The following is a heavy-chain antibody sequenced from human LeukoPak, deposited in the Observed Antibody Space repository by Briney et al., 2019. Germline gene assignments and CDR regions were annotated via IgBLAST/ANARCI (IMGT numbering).Heavy chain of an antibody. D-gene: IGHD3-10*01. Sequence: GGSLRLSCAASEFTFINYWMSWVRQAPGKGLEWVANINQYGSEKYYVDSVKGRFTISRDNAKNSLYLQMNSLTAEDTAVYYCARDWTNMIRGVSIDYWGQGALVTVSS. V-gene: IGHV3-7*05. J-gene: IGHJ4*02. CDR1: EFTFINYW. CDR3: ARDWTNMIRGVSIDY. CDR2: INQYGSEK.